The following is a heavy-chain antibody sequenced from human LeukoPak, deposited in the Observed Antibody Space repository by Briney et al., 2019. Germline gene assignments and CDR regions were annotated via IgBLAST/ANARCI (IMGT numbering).Heavy chain of an antibody. V-gene: IGHV4-34*01. CDR3: ARGVDSSGWSDKNWFDP. Sequence: GSLRLSCAASGFTFSDYYMSWIRQPPGKGLEWIGEINHSGSTNYNPSLKSRVTISVDTSKNQFSLKLSSVTAADTAVYYCARGVDSSGWSDKNWFDPWGQGTLVTVSS. CDR1: GFTFSDYY. D-gene: IGHD6-19*01. J-gene: IGHJ5*02. CDR2: INHSGST.